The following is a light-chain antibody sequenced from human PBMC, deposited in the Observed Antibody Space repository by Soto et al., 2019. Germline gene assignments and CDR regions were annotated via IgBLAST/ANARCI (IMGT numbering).Light chain of an antibody. V-gene: IGKV1-8*01. CDR3: QQYYSYPQVT. Sequence: AIRMTQSPSSLSASTGDSVTITCRASQGISSYLAWYQQKPGKAPKLLIYAASTLQSGVPSRFSGSGSGTDFTLTISCLQSEDFATYYCQQYYSYPQVTFGQGTRLEIK. J-gene: IGKJ5*01. CDR2: AAS. CDR1: QGISSY.